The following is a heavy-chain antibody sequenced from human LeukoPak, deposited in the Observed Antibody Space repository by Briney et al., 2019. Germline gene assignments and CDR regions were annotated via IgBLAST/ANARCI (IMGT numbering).Heavy chain of an antibody. CDR3: ARDYPPYSSGWSPPGGY. V-gene: IGHV1-2*02. Sequence: PGASVKVSCKASGYTFTGYYMHWMRQAPGQGLEWMGWINPNSGGTNYAQKFQGRVTMTRVTSISTAYMELSRLRSDDTAVYYCARDYPPYSSGWSPPGGYWGQGTLVTVSS. CDR1: GYTFTGYY. CDR2: INPNSGGT. D-gene: IGHD6-19*01. J-gene: IGHJ4*02.